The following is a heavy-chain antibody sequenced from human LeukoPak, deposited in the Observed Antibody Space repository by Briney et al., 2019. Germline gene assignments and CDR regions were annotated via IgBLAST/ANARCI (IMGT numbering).Heavy chain of an antibody. V-gene: IGHV4-34*01. Sequence: SETLSLTCAVYGGSFSGYYWSWIRQPPGKGLEWIGEINHSGSTNYNPSLKSRVTISVDTSKNQFSLKLSSVTAADTAVYYCARGGWYYFYWGQGTLVTVSS. J-gene: IGHJ4*02. CDR1: GGSFSGYY. CDR3: ARGGWYYFY. D-gene: IGHD6-19*01. CDR2: INHSGST.